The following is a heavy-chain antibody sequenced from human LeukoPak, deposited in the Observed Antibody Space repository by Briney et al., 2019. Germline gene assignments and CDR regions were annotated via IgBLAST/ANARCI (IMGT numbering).Heavy chain of an antibody. CDR2: IYPGDSDT. CDR3: ARLDPLLRHSTVTTFDY. Sequence: GESLKISCKGSGYSFTSYWIGWVRQMPGKGLEWMGIIYPGDSDTRYSPSFQGQVTISADKSISTAYLQWSSLKASDTAMYYCARLDPLLRHSTVTTFDYWGLGTLVTVSS. J-gene: IGHJ4*02. D-gene: IGHD4-17*01. V-gene: IGHV5-51*01. CDR1: GYSFTSYW.